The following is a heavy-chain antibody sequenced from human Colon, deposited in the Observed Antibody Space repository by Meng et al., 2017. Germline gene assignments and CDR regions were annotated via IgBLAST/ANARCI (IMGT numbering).Heavy chain of an antibody. J-gene: IGHJ4*02. CDR3: ARGRGSYSSIDF. V-gene: IGHV4-61*03. CDR2: VYYTGSA. D-gene: IGHD1-26*01. CDR1: GGSVSSPSYY. Sequence: VQLQGSGTRLVRPSETRSLTCTLSGGSVSSPSYYWSWIRQTPGKGLEWIGYVYYTGSANYNPSLKSRVTISVDTSKNHFSLNLTSVTAADTAVYYCARGRGSYSSIDFWGQGTLVTVSS.